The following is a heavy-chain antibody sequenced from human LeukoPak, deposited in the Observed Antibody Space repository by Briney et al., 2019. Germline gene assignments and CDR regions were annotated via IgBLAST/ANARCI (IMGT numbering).Heavy chain of an antibody. Sequence: SETLSLTCTVSGGSISSSTYYWGWIRQPPGKGLEWIGEINHSGSTNYNPSLKGRVTISVDTSKNQFSLKLSSVTAADTAVYYCARHGTVTTYWFDPWGQGTLVTVSS. CDR1: GGSISSSTYY. CDR2: INHSGST. CDR3: ARHGTVTTYWFDP. D-gene: IGHD4-17*01. V-gene: IGHV4-39*01. J-gene: IGHJ5*02.